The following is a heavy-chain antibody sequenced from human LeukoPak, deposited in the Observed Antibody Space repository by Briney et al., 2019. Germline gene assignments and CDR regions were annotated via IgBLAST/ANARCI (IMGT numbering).Heavy chain of an antibody. CDR3: ARHDYDHKGFDI. Sequence: SETLSLTCTVSGGSISTSNYYWGWIRQPPGKGLEWIGSVSYSGSTNYNPSFKSRVTISVDTSKNQFSLKLSSVTAADTAVYYCARHDYDHKGFDIWGPGTMVTVSS. V-gene: IGHV4-39*01. CDR1: GGSISTSNYY. J-gene: IGHJ3*02. D-gene: IGHD3-22*01. CDR2: VSYSGST.